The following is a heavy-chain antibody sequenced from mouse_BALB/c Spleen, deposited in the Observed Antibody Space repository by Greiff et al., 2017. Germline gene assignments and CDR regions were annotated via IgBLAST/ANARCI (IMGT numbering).Heavy chain of an antibody. CDR3: ARDVDYRYQFAY. CDR2: ISCYNGAT. Sequence: LVKTGASVKISCKASGYSFTGYYMHWVKQSHGKSLEWIGYISCYNGATSYNQKFKGKATFTVDASSSTAYMQFNSLTSEDSAVYYCARDVDYRYQFAYWGQGTLVTVSA. J-gene: IGHJ3*01. CDR1: GYSFTGYY. V-gene: IGHV1S34*01. D-gene: IGHD2-12*01.